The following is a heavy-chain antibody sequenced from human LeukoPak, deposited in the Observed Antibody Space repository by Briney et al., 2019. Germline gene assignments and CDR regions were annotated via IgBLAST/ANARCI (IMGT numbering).Heavy chain of an antibody. J-gene: IGHJ6*03. CDR1: GSNFRDYY. D-gene: IGHD3-10*01. Sequence: PGGSLRLSCAASGSNFRDYYMSWLRQAPGKGLEWISHISGTGKTSKYAESMEGRFTISSDNSNHLLYLQMTSLRAEDTAVYFCARQKFGDYNYMDVWGKGTTVTVSS. CDR3: ARQKFGDYNYMDV. V-gene: IGHV3-11*04. CDR2: ISGTGKTS.